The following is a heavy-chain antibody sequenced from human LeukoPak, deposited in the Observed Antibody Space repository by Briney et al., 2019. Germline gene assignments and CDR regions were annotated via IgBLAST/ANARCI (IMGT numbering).Heavy chain of an antibody. J-gene: IGHJ6*02. Sequence: GAVNVSCKASGYTFTSYDINWVRQATGQGLEGMGWMNPNSGNTGYAQKFQGRVTMTRNTSIHTAYMELRSLRSDDTDVYYCARADILTGSHNYYYYGMDVWGQRPTVTVSS. V-gene: IGHV1-8*01. D-gene: IGHD3-9*01. CDR2: MNPNSGNT. CDR3: ARADILTGSHNYYYYGMDV. CDR1: GYTFTSYD.